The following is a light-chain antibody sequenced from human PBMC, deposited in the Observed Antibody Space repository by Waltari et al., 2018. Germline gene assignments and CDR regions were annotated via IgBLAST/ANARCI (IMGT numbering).Light chain of an antibody. CDR2: NDK. V-gene: IGLV3-25*03. CDR3: QSIDASGVYYV. CDR1: ALPKQY. J-gene: IGLJ1*01. Sequence: SYVLTQPPSLSVSPGQTARINCSGDALPKQYGFWYQQKPGQAPVMIIYNDKERPSAIPDRFSGSSSGTTVTLIISGVRAEDEADYYCQSIDASGVYYVFGGGTKLTVL.